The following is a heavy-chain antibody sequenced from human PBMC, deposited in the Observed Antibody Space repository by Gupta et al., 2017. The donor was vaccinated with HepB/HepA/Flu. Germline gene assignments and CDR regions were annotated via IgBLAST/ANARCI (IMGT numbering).Heavy chain of an antibody. Sequence: EVELVESGGGLVKPGGSLRLSCAASGFIFSSHSMNWVRQAPGKGLEWVSSISGGSNFIYNADSVKGRFTISRDNARDSLYLQMNSLRADDTAVYYCARGLDDSSDEFDYWGQGTLVTVSS. CDR3: ARGLDDSSDEFDY. D-gene: IGHD3-22*01. J-gene: IGHJ4*02. CDR2: ISGGSNFI. CDR1: GFIFSSHS. V-gene: IGHV3-21*01.